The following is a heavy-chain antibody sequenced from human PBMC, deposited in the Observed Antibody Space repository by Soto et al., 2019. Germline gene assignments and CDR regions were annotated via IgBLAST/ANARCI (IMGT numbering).Heavy chain of an antibody. D-gene: IGHD2-2*01. V-gene: IGHV3-11*06. CDR2: ISSSSSYT. CDR1: GFTFSDYY. CDR3: ARDIFAGYQPIWPGYYGIDV. Sequence: GGSLRLSCAASGFTFSDYYMSWIRQAPGKGLEWVSYISSSSSYTNYADSVKGRFTISRDNAKNSLYLQMNSLRAEDTAVYYCARDIFAGYQPIWPGYYGIDVSGQGTTVTVYS. J-gene: IGHJ6*02.